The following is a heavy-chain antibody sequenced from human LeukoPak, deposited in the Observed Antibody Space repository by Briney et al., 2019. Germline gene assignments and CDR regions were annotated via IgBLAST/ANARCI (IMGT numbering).Heavy chain of an antibody. V-gene: IGHV4-39*07. CDR2: IYYSGST. D-gene: IGHD6-19*01. J-gene: IGHJ4*02. Sequence: SETLSLTCTVSGDSISSSSYYWGWIRQPPGKGLEWIGSIYYSGSTYYNPSLKSRVTISVDTSKNQFSLKLSSVTAADTAVYYCARSGYSSGWYNYWGQGTLVTVSS. CDR3: ARSGYSSGWYNY. CDR1: GDSISSSSYY.